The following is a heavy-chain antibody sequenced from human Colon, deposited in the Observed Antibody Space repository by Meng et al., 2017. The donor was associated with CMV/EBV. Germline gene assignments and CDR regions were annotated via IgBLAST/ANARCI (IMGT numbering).Heavy chain of an antibody. CDR2: IYHSVST. CDR1: GYSISSGYY. CDR3: ARVSSRNYYGSVRPQPYYYYYGMDV. J-gene: IGHJ6*02. D-gene: IGHD3-10*01. V-gene: IGHV4-38-2*02. Sequence: SELLSLTCTVPGYSISSGYYWGWIRQPPGKGLEWLGSIYHSVSTYYNPSLKSRVTISVDTSKNQFSLKLSSVTAADTAVYYCARVSSRNYYGSVRPQPYYYYYGMDVWGQGTTVTVSS.